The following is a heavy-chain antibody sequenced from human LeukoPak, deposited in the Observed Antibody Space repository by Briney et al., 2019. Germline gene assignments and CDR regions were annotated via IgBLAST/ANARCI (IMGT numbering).Heavy chain of an antibody. J-gene: IGHJ4*02. D-gene: IGHD5-12*01. CDR3: ARSSWPRYYFDY. V-gene: IGHV3-21*01. CDR2: ISSSSRYI. CDR1: GFTFSSYS. Sequence: GGSLRLSCAASGFTFSSYSMTWVRQAPGKGLEWVSSISSSSRYIYYADSVKGRFTISRDNAKNSLYLQMNSLRAEDTAVYYCARSSWPRYYFDYWGQGTLVTVSS.